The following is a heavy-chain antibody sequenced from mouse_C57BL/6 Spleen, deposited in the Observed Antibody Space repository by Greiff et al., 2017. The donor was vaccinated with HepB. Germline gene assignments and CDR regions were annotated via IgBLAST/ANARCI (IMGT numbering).Heavy chain of an antibody. CDR2: INPSTGGT. J-gene: IGHJ3*01. Sequence: LQESGPELVKPGASVKISCKASGYSFTGYYMNWVKQSPEKSLEWIGEINPSTGGTTYNQKFKAKATLTVDKSSSTAYMQLKSLTSEDSAVYYCAGLTGFAYWGQGTLVTVSA. CDR3: AGLTGFAY. V-gene: IGHV1-42*01. CDR1: GYSFTGYY. D-gene: IGHD4-1*01.